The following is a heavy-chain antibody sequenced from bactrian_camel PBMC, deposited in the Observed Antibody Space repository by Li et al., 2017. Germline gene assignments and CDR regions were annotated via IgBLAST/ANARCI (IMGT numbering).Heavy chain of an antibody. CDR2: LAG. Sequence: VQLVESGGGSVQTGGSLRLSCEAAGITYRLKGMGWYRQAPGKGRELVATLAGVADSVKGRFTISTDDAKNTVYLQLNSLEADDMAMYYCAKYRNSGPESIFDTGVRGPRSPS. J-gene: IGHJ4*01. D-gene: IGHD3*01. CDR1: GITYRLKG. V-gene: IGHV3S53*01. CDR3: AKYRNSGPESIFDT.